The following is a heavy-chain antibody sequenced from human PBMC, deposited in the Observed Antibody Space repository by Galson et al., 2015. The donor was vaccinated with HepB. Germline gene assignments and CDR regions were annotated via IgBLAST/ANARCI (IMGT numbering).Heavy chain of an antibody. V-gene: IGHV4-39*01. CDR2: IFYSGTT. CDR1: GGPIDRTTYY. J-gene: IGHJ2*01. D-gene: IGHD3-16*01. Sequence: SETLSLTCSVSGGPIDRTTYYWGWIRQPPGQGLEWMGTIFYSGTTHNSLSLTGRVFLSIDTSRNQFSLRLTSVTAADTAVYFCARQRGAAPPSYFDLWGRGILVTVFS. CDR3: ARQRGAAPPSYFDL.